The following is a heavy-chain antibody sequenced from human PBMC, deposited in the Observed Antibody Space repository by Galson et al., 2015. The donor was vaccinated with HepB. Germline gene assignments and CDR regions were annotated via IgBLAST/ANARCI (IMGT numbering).Heavy chain of an antibody. Sequence: CAISGDSVSSNSATWNWIRQSPSRGLEWLGRTYYRTKWYNDYAVSVKSRISINPDTSKNQFSLKLSSVTAADTAVYYCARKVQHGGAFDIWGQGTMVTVSS. D-gene: IGHD6-13*01. CDR1: GDSVSSNSAT. V-gene: IGHV6-1*01. J-gene: IGHJ3*02. CDR2: TYYRTKWYN. CDR3: ARKVQHGGAFDI.